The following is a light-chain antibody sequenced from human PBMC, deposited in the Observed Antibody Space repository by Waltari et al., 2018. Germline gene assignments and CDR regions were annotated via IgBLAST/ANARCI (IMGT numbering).Light chain of an antibody. V-gene: IGLV2-14*03. CDR3: SAYTSRGTLK. Sequence: QSALTQPASVSGSPGQSITISCTGTSDDIGAYSYVTWYHQHPGKVPQLIIYDLTERPSGVSNRFSGSKSGSTASLTVSGLQAEDEGLFYCSAYTSRGTLKFGGGTRVTVL. J-gene: IGLJ2*01. CDR1: SDDIGAYSY. CDR2: DLT.